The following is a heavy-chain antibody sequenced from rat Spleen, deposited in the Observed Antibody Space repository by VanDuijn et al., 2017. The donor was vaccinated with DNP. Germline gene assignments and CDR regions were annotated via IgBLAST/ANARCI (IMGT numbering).Heavy chain of an antibody. D-gene: IGHD1-12*03. CDR1: GYSISSNY. CDR2: ISYSGST. J-gene: IGHJ2*01. V-gene: IGHV3-1*01. CDR3: ARGGDGYDY. Sequence: EVQLQESGPGLVKPSQSLSLTCSVTGYSISSNYWGWIRKFPGNKMEWMGYISYSGSTRYNPSLKSRISITRDKSDNQVFLHLNSVTTEDTATYYCARGGDGYDYWGQGVMVTVSS.